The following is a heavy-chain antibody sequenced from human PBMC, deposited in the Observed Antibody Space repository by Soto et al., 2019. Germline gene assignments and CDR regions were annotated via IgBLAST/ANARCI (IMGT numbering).Heavy chain of an antibody. CDR3: ARELFGRSVWFDP. CDR2: IYYSVTT. V-gene: IGHV4-59*01. CDR1: GGSISSYY. J-gene: IGHJ5*02. Sequence: SETLSLTCTVSGGSISSYYWSWIRQPPGKGLEWIGYIYYSVTTNYNPSLKSRVTISVDTSKNQFSLKLSSVTAADTAVYYCARELFGRSVWFDPWGQGTLVTVSS. D-gene: IGHD3-10*01.